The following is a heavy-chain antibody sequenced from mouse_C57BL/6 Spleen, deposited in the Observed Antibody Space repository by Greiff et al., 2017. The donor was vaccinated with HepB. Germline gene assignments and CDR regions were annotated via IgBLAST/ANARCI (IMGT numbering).Heavy chain of an antibody. D-gene: IGHD1-1*01. J-gene: IGHJ1*03. CDR1: GYTFTDYY. CDR3: AGDYYGSSYWYFDV. Sequence: EVQLQQSGPELVKPGASVKISCKASGYTFTDYYMNWVKQSHGKSLEWIGDINPNNGGTSYNQKFKGKATLTVDTSSSTAYMELRSLTSEDSAVYYCAGDYYGSSYWYFDVWGTGTTVTVSS. V-gene: IGHV1-26*01. CDR2: INPNNGGT.